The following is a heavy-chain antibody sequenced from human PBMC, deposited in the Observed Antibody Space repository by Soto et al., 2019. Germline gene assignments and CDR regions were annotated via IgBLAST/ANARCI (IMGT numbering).Heavy chain of an antibody. J-gene: IGHJ4*02. D-gene: IGHD5-18*01. CDR3: VKCLWIQLWLSPFDY. CDR2: ISSNGGST. V-gene: IGHV3-64D*06. Sequence: GGSLRLSCSASGFTFSSYAMHWVRQAPGKGLEYVSAISSNGGSTYYADSVKDRFTISRDNSKNTLYLQMSSLRAEDTAVYYCVKCLWIQLWLSPFDYWGQGTLVTVSS. CDR1: GFTFSSYA.